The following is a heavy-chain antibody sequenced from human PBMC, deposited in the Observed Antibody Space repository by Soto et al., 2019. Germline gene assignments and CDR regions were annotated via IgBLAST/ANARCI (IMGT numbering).Heavy chain of an antibody. J-gene: IGHJ4*02. CDR3: ARDRDDYRRGVPYYFDY. CDR1: GGSLSSRSNY. V-gene: IGHV4-39*07. D-gene: IGHD4-17*01. CDR2: VYYTGGT. Sequence: PSETLSLTCTVSGGSLSSRSNYWGWVRRPPGKGLEWIGYVYYTGGTYYNPSLKSRVTISVDTSKNQFSLKLSSVTAADTAVYYCARDRDDYRRGVPYYFDYWGQGTLVTVSS.